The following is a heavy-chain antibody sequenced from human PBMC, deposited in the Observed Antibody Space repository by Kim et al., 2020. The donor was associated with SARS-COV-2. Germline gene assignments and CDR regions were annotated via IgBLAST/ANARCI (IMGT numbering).Heavy chain of an antibody. CDR1: GGSISSGGYY. CDR3: VRVVYAGSTIRVFDY. Sequence: SETLSLTCSVSGGSISSGGYYWGWIRQHPERGLEWIGYMYNSESTFYNPSLRSRITISVDAPQNQFSLKMTSVTVAATAVYYCVRVVYAGSTIRVFDYWG. V-gene: IGHV4-31*03. J-gene: IGHJ4*01. CDR2: MYNSEST. D-gene: IGHD3-16*01.